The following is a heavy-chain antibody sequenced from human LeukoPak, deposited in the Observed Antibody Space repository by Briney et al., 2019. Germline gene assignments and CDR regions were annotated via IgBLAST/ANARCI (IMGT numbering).Heavy chain of an antibody. D-gene: IGHD4-17*01. Sequence: PSETLSLTCTVSGYSISSGYFWGWIRQPPGKGLEWIGSIYYSGSTYYNPSLKSRVTISVDTSKNQFSLKLSSVTAADTAVYYCARQPSATVATLYWFDPWGQGTLVTVSS. V-gene: IGHV4-38-2*02. CDR1: GYSISSGYF. CDR3: ARQPSATVATLYWFDP. CDR2: IYYSGST. J-gene: IGHJ5*02.